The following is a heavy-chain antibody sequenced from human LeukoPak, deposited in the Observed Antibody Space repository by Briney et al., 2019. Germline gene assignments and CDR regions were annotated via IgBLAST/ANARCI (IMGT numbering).Heavy chain of an antibody. CDR3: ARYDFWSGLNVFDY. CDR1: GFTFSDYY. Sequence: GGSLRLSCAASGFTFSDYYMSWVRQAPGKGLEWVSYISSSGSTIYYADSVKGRFTISRDNAKNSLYLQMNSLRAEDTAVYYCARYDFWSGLNVFDYWGQGTLVTVSS. V-gene: IGHV3-11*01. CDR2: ISSSGSTI. J-gene: IGHJ4*02. D-gene: IGHD3/OR15-3a*01.